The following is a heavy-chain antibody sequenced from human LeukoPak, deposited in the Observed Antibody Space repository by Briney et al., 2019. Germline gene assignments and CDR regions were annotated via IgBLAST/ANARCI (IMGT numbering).Heavy chain of an antibody. CDR3: SRRFVDWLAHDY. D-gene: IGHD3/OR15-3a*01. J-gene: IGHJ4*02. CDR1: GGSIGVTNYY. CDR2: IFYSGST. Sequence: SETLSLSCTVSGGSIGVTNYYWGWFRQPPGKGVEWIGNIFYSGSTFYNPSFQSRITISVDTSKNQFSLKLGSVTAADTAVYYSSRRFVDWLAHDYWGRGSLVTVS. V-gene: IGHV4-39*01.